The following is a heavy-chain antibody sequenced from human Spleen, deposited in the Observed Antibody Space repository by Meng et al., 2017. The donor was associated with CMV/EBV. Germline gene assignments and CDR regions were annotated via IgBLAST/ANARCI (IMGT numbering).Heavy chain of an antibody. D-gene: IGHD3-3*01. Sequence: ASVKVSCKASGYTFFSYGISWVRQAPGQGLEWMGWISAYNGNTKYAQKLQDRVTMTTDTSTSTAYMELRSLRSDDTAVYYCAREGGVPGGAYYDFWSGLLYGMDVWGQGTTVTVSS. V-gene: IGHV1-18*01. CDR1: GYTFFSYG. CDR3: AREGGVPGGAYYDFWSGLLYGMDV. CDR2: ISAYNGNT. J-gene: IGHJ6*02.